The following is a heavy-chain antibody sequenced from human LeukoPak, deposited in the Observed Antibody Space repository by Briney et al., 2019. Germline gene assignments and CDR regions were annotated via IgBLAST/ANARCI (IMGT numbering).Heavy chain of an antibody. CDR1: GYTFTSYG. D-gene: IGHD3-22*01. CDR2: ISAYNGNT. CDR3: ARDRDDSSGYYYKLMGY. J-gene: IGHJ4*02. V-gene: IGHV1-18*01. Sequence: GASVKVSCKASGYTFTSYGISWVRQAPGQGLEWMGRISAYNGNTNYAQKLQGRVTMTTDTSTSTAYMELRSLRSDDTAVYYCARDRDDSSGYYYKLMGYWGQGTLVTVSS.